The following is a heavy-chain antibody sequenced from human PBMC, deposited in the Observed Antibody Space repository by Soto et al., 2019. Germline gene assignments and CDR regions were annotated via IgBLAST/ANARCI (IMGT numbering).Heavy chain of an antibody. CDR2: ISGSGGST. J-gene: IGHJ4*02. D-gene: IGHD3-9*01. V-gene: IGHV3-23*01. Sequence: PGGSLRLSCAASGFTFSSYAMSWVRQAPGKGLEWVSGISGSGGSTYYANSVKGRFTISRDNSKNMLYLQINSLRAEDTAVYYCAKDTSRYFDWSLIDYWGQGTLVTVSS. CDR3: AKDTSRYFDWSLIDY. CDR1: GFTFSSYA.